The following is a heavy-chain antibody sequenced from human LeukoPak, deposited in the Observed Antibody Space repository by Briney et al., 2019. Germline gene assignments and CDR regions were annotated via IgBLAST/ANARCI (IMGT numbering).Heavy chain of an antibody. CDR1: GYTFTSYG. CDR2: ISAYNGNT. D-gene: IGHD3-10*01. J-gene: IGHJ6*03. Sequence: ASVKVSCKASGYTFTSYGISWVRQAPGQGLEWMGWISAYNGNTNYAQNLQGRVTMTTETSTSTAYMELRSLRSDDTAVYYCARDYYGSGRPIYYYYMDVWGKGTTVTVSS. V-gene: IGHV1-18*01. CDR3: ARDYYGSGRPIYYYYMDV.